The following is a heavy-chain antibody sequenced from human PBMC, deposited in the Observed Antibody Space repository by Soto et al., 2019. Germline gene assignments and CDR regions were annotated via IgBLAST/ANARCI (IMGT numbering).Heavy chain of an antibody. D-gene: IGHD3-10*01. CDR2: ISRSSTGI. V-gene: IGHV3-48*02. CDR3: ARAVTWGLDV. J-gene: IGHJ6*01. Sequence: EVQLVESGGGLVQPGGSLRLSCAASGFTFSLYSMSWVRQAPGKGLEWVSYISRSSTGIHYADSVKGRFTISRDDVTNSMHLQMNSLRDADTAVYYCARAVTWGLDVWGQGTTVSISS. CDR1: GFTFSLYS.